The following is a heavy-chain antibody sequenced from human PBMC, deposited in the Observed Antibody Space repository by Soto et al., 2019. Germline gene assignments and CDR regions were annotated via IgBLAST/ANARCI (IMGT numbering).Heavy chain of an antibody. Sequence: ASVKVSCKASGYTFTSYGISWLRQAPGQGLEWMGWISAYNGNTNYAQKLQGRVTMTTDTSTSTAYMELRSLRSDDTAVYYCARYSGYDPINYYYYGMDVWGQGTTVTVSS. CDR1: GYTFTSYG. J-gene: IGHJ6*02. CDR3: ARYSGYDPINYYYYGMDV. CDR2: ISAYNGNT. D-gene: IGHD5-12*01. V-gene: IGHV1-18*04.